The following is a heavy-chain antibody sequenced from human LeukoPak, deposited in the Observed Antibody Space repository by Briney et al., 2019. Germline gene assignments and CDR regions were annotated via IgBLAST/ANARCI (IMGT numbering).Heavy chain of an antibody. D-gene: IGHD2-15*01. V-gene: IGHV3-7*01. CDR3: ARAPLGRYCSGGSCYSFSGAVDF. J-gene: IGHJ3*01. CDR1: GFTFSSYW. Sequence: GGSLRLSCAASGFTFSSYWMSWVRQAPGKGPEWVANIKRDGSEKYYVDSVRGRFTISRDNAKNSLYLQMNSLGAEDTAVYYCARAPLGRYCSGGSCYSFSGAVDFWGQGTMVTVSS. CDR2: IKRDGSEK.